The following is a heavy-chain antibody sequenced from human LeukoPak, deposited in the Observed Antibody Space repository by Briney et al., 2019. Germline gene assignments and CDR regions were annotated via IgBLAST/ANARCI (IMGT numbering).Heavy chain of an antibody. CDR3: ARDGEYSSS. J-gene: IGHJ5*02. D-gene: IGHD6-6*01. CDR1: GGSISSSSYY. Sequence: KPSETLSLTCTVSGGSISSSSYYWGWIRQPPGKGLEWIGSIYYSGSTYYNPSLKSRVTISVDTSKNQFSLKLSSVTAADTAVYYCARDGEYSSSWGQGTLVTVSS. V-gene: IGHV4-39*07. CDR2: IYYSGST.